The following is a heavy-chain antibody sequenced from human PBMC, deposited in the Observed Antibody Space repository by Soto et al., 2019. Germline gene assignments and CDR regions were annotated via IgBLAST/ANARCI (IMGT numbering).Heavy chain of an antibody. CDR2: IDPSDSYT. CDR3: ARLTQSSGWYSGFDY. V-gene: IGHV5-10-1*01. CDR1: GYSFTSYW. D-gene: IGHD6-19*01. J-gene: IGHJ4*02. Sequence: GESLKISCKGSGYSFTSYWISWVRQMPGKGLEWMGRIDPSDSYTNYSPSFQGHVTISADKSISTAYLQWSSLKASDTAMYYCARLTQSSGWYSGFDYWGQRTLVTVSS.